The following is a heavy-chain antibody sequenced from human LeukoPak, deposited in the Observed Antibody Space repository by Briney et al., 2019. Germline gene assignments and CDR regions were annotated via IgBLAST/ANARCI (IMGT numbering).Heavy chain of an antibody. CDR3: ARVYSSSWSYYYYYMDV. J-gene: IGHJ6*03. D-gene: IGHD6-13*01. V-gene: IGHV5-51*01. Sequence: GESLKISCEGSGYTFTSYWIAWVRQMPGKGLEWMGIIYPGDSGTRYSPSFQGQVTISADKSISTAYLQWSSLKASDTAMYYCARVYSSSWSYYYYYMDVWGKGTTVTVSS. CDR2: IYPGDSGT. CDR1: GYTFTSYW.